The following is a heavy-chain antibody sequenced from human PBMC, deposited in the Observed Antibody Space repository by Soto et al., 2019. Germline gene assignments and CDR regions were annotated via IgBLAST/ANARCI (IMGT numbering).Heavy chain of an antibody. CDR3: ARDPLYGSGPFDY. CDR1: GFTFSSYS. D-gene: IGHD3-10*01. V-gene: IGHV3-21*01. J-gene: IGHJ4*02. Sequence: GGSLRLSCAASGFTFSSYSMNWVRQAPGKGLEWVSSISSSSSYIYYADSVKGRFTISRDNAKNSLYLQMNSLRAEDTAVYYCARDPLYGSGPFDYWGQGTLVTVSS. CDR2: ISSSSSYI.